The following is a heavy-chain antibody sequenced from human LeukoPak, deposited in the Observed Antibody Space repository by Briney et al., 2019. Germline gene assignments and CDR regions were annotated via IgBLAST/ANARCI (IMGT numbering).Heavy chain of an antibody. V-gene: IGHV4-34*01. D-gene: IGHD6-13*01. CDR2: INHSGST. Sequence: SETLSLTCAVYGGSFSGYYWSWIRQPPGKGLEWIGEINHSGSTNYNPSLKSRVSISVDTSKNQFSLELKSVTAADTAVYYCARALWVAAANQIDYWGQGTLVTVSS. J-gene: IGHJ4*02. CDR1: GGSFSGYY. CDR3: ARALWVAAANQIDY.